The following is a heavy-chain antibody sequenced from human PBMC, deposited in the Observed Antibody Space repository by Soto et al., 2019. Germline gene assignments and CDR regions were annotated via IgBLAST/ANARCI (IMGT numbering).Heavy chain of an antibody. V-gene: IGHV4-30-2*01. CDR1: GGSISSCGYS. Sequence: QLQLQESGSGLVKPSQTLSLTCAVSGGSISSCGYSWSWIRQPPGKGLEWIGYIYHSGSTYYNPXLKSRVTTSVXXSXNXXSLKLSSVTAADTAVYYCARGRWSGYYTGMYGMDVWGQGTTVTVSS. J-gene: IGHJ6*02. CDR3: ARGRWSGYYTGMYGMDV. CDR2: IYHSGST. D-gene: IGHD3-3*01.